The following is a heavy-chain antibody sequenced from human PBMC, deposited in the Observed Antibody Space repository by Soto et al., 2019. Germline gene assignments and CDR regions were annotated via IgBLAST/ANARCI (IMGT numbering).Heavy chain of an antibody. Sequence: SETLSLTCTVSGGSISSSSYYWGWIRQPPGKGLEWIGSIYYSGSTYYNPSLKSRVTISVDTSKNQFSLKLSSVTAADTAVYYCARHLGELRFLEWLLNENNWFDPWGQGTLVTVSS. CDR2: IYYSGST. D-gene: IGHD3-3*01. CDR1: GGSISSSSYY. V-gene: IGHV4-39*01. CDR3: ARHLGELRFLEWLLNENNWFDP. J-gene: IGHJ5*02.